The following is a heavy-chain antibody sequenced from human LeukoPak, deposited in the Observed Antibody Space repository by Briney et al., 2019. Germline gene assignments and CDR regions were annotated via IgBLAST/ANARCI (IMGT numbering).Heavy chain of an antibody. J-gene: IGHJ3*02. Sequence: PSETLSLTSAVHGGSFSGYYWSWIRQPPGKGLEWIGEINHSGMVTYNPPLKSRVTISVDTSKNRFSLMRSSVTSADTARQYSARGRGYSYGLTAFDIWGQGTMVTVSS. CDR2: INHSGMV. V-gene: IGHV4-34*01. CDR3: ARGRGYSYGLTAFDI. CDR1: GGSFSGYY. D-gene: IGHD5-18*01.